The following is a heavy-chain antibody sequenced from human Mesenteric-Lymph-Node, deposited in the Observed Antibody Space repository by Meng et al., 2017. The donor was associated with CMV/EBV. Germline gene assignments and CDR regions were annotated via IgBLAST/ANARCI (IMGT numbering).Heavy chain of an antibody. CDR2: TYYRSKWYN. J-gene: IGHJ6*02. Sequence: SETLSLTCVISGVSVSTDTAVWNWIRQSPSRGLEWLGRTYYRSKWYNEYAVSVKSRITINPDTSKNQFSLHLNSVTPEDTAVYYCARDLLISSLRYYYYYGLDVWGQGTTVTVSS. V-gene: IGHV6-1*01. D-gene: IGHD6-6*01. CDR1: GVSVSTDTAV. CDR3: ARDLLISSLRYYYYYGLDV.